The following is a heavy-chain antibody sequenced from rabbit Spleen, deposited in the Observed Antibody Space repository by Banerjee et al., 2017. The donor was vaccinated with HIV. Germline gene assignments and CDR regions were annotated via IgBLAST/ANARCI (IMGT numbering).Heavy chain of an antibody. CDR2: IDAGSSGFT. D-gene: IGHD1-1*01. V-gene: IGHV1S40*01. Sequence: QSLVESGGDLVKPGASLTLTCTASGVSFSYSSYMCWVRQAPGKGLEWIACIDAGSSGFTYFATWAKGRFTISKASSTAVTLQMTRLTAADTATYFCARDTSSSFSSYGMDLWGPGTLVTVS. CDR1: GVSFSYSSY. CDR3: ARDTSSSFSSYGMDL. J-gene: IGHJ6*01.